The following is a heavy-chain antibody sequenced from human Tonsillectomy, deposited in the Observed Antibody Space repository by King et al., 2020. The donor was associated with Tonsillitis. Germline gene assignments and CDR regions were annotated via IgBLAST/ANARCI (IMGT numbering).Heavy chain of an antibody. Sequence: VQLVQSGAEVKKPGSSVKVSCKASGGTFSSYAISWVRQAPGLGPEWMGGIIPIFGSANYPQKFQGRVTITADESTSTAYMELSSLRSEDTAVYYCARGGSMVRFDYWGQGTLVTVSS. J-gene: IGHJ4*02. CDR2: IIPIFGSA. D-gene: IGHD3-10*01. CDR1: GGTFSSYA. V-gene: IGHV1-69*01. CDR3: ARGGSMVRFDY.